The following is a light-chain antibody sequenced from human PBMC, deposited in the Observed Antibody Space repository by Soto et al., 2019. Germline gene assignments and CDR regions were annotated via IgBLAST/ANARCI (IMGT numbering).Light chain of an antibody. Sequence: EIVLTQSPGTLSLSPGERATLSCRASQSASSNYLAWYQQKPGQAPRLLIYAASTRATGIPDRFSGSGSGTDFTLTISRLGPEDFAVYYCQQYGRSPPLIFGGGTKVEIK. CDR3: QQYGRSPPLI. J-gene: IGKJ4*01. CDR2: AAS. CDR1: QSASSNY. V-gene: IGKV3-20*01.